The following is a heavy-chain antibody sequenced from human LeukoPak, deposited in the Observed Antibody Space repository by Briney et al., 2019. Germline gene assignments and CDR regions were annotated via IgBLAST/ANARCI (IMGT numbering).Heavy chain of an antibody. CDR1: GFNFRIFG. D-gene: IGHD3-3*01. V-gene: IGHV3-48*04. Sequence: PGGSLRLSCAVSGFNFRIFGLNWVRQAPGKGPEWVSYIDARSGITYYADSVQGRFTISRDDAREPVFLQMDGLRVDDTAVYYCARTYDFGRGPPGDAFDNWGPGTWVIVSS. CDR3: ARTYDFGRGPPGDAFDN. J-gene: IGHJ3*02. CDR2: IDARSGIT.